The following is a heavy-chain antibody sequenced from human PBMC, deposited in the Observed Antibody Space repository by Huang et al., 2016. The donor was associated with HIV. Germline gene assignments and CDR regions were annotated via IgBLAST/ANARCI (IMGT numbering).Heavy chain of an antibody. V-gene: IGHV3-30*18. J-gene: IGHJ4*02. Sequence: QVQLVESGGGVVQSGRSLRLSCAASGYGMHWVRQAPGKGLEWVAVISYDGSNTYYADSVQGRFTISSDNSKNTLYLQMNSLRAEDTAVYYCAKFGGWERPPHYWGQGTLVTVSS. CDR1: GYG. CDR2: ISYDGSNT. CDR3: AKFGGWERPPHY. D-gene: IGHD1-26*01.